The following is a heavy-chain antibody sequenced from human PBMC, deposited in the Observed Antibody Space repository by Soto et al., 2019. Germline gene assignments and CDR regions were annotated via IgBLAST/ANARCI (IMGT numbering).Heavy chain of an antibody. V-gene: IGHV4-39*01. D-gene: IGHD6-19*01. CDR3: VSSIAVAGKEH. Sequence: QMQLQESGPGLVKPSETLSLTCSVSGGSISSTGYYWGWVRQPPGKGLEWIGNTYYSGTSHYNPSLKSRLTMSVNSSKNQFSLKLNSVTAGDTAVYYCVSSIAVAGKEHLGRGTLVTVSS. J-gene: IGHJ4*02. CDR1: GGSISSTGYY. CDR2: TYYSGTS.